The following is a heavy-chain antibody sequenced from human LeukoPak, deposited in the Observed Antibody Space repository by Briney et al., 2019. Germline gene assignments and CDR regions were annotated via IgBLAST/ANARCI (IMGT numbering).Heavy chain of an antibody. D-gene: IGHD1-26*01. V-gene: IGHV2-5*02. CDR2: ISWDDDK. CDR1: GFSLTTSGVG. J-gene: IGHJ5*02. CDR3: THRNWEAGNNWFDP. Sequence: SGPTLVNPTQTLTLTCAFSGFSLTTSGVGVGWIRQPPGKALEWLALISWDDDKRYSPSLKSRLTITKDTSKNQVVLTMTNVDPVDTATYFRTHRNWEAGNNWFDPWGQGTLVTVSS.